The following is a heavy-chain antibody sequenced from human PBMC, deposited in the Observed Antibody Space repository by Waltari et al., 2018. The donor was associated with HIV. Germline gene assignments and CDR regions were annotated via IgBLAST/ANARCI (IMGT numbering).Heavy chain of an antibody. Sequence: QVVVVQSGAEVKKPGASVKVSCKASGYSFSDYYMHWVRQAPGQGLEWMGWINPKSGGTNYAQKFQGRVNMTRDTSITTAFMELSSLTSDDTAVYYCARDISYDSGGSEVGSWGQGTLVTVSS. J-gene: IGHJ4*02. CDR2: INPKSGGT. CDR1: GYSFSDYY. CDR3: ARDISYDSGGSEVGS. D-gene: IGHD2-15*01. V-gene: IGHV1-2*02.